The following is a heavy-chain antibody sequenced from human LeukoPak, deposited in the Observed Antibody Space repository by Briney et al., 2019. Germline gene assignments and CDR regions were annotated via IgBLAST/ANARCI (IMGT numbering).Heavy chain of an antibody. CDR3: GRVNSGGYRLDY. D-gene: IGHD2-15*01. Sequence: ASVKVSCKASGYTFTSYDINWVRQATGQGLEWMGWMNPNSGNTGYAQKFQGRVTMTRDTHTNTVYMQLTSLRSEDTAVYYCGRVNSGGYRLDYWGQGTLVTVSS. CDR2: MNPNSGNT. J-gene: IGHJ4*02. V-gene: IGHV1-8*01. CDR1: GYTFTSYD.